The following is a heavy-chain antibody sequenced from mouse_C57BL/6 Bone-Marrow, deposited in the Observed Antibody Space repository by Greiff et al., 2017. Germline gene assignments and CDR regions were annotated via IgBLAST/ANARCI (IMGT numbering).Heavy chain of an antibody. CDR2: IDPDNGDT. J-gene: IGHJ2*01. CDR1: GYNFTDDC. CDR3: TTLWYVDY. V-gene: IGHV14-4*01. Sequence: VQLQQSGAELVRPGASVKLSCTASGYNFTDDCMHWVKQRPEQGLEWIGWIDPDNGDTEYDSKFQGKATLTADTSSNTAYLQLSSLTSEDTAVYYCTTLWYVDYWGQGTTLTVSS. D-gene: IGHD1-1*02.